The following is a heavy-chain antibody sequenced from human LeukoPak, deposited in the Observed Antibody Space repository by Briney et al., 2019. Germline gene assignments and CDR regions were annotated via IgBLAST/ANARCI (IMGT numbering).Heavy chain of an antibody. J-gene: IGHJ4*02. D-gene: IGHD3-22*01. V-gene: IGHV3-23*01. CDR3: AKDMSSGYYRYYFDY. Sequence: GGSLRLSCAASGFTFSSYAMSWVRQAPGKGLEWVSAISGSGGSTYCADSVKGRFTISRDNSKNTLYLQMNSLRAGDTAVYYCAKDMSSGYYRYYFDYWGQGTLVTVSS. CDR2: ISGSGGST. CDR1: GFTFSSYA.